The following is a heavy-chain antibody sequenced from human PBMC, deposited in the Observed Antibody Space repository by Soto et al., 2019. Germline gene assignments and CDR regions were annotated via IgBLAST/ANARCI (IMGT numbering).Heavy chain of an antibody. CDR3: AKGRWLELELRGWYFDL. CDR2: ISYDGSNK. D-gene: IGHD1-7*01. CDR1: GFTFSSYG. Sequence: QVQLVESGGGVVQPGRSLRLSCAASGFTFSSYGMHWVRQAPGKGLEWVAVISYDGSNKYYADSVKGRFTISRDNSKNXXYLQMNSLRAEDTAVYYCAKGRWLELELRGWYFDLWVRGTLVTVSS. V-gene: IGHV3-30*18. J-gene: IGHJ2*01.